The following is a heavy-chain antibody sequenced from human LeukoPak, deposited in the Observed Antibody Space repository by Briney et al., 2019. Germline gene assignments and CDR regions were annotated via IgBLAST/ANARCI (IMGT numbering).Heavy chain of an antibody. D-gene: IGHD1-26*01. J-gene: IGHJ6*02. Sequence: EASVKVSCKASGYTFTSYYMHWVRQAPGQGLEWMGLINPSGGSTSYAQKFQGRVTMTRDTSTSTVYMELSSLRSEDTAVYYCARDSGWELLGYYYYGMDVWGQGTTVTVSS. V-gene: IGHV1-46*01. CDR1: GYTFTSYY. CDR3: ARDSGWELLGYYYYGMDV. CDR2: INPSGGST.